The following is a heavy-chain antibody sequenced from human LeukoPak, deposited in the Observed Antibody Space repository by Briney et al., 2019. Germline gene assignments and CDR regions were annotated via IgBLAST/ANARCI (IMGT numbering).Heavy chain of an antibody. Sequence: SGTLSLTCGVSGGSVISTNWWTWVRQPPGKGLEWIGEVHLDGRTNYNPSLESRLTMSVDVSENQVSLKLTSVTAADTAVYYCAREGGFYRPLDYSGQGTLVTVSS. CDR3: AREGGFYRPLDY. V-gene: IGHV4-4*02. CDR2: VHLDGRT. D-gene: IGHD3-3*01. CDR1: GGSVISTNW. J-gene: IGHJ4*02.